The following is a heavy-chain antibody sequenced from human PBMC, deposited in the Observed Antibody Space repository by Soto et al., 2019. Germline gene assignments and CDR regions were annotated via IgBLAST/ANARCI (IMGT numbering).Heavy chain of an antibody. Sequence: QVQLVQSGAEVKKPGASVKVSCEASGYTFTGYYLHWVRQAPGQGLEWMGWINPYSGDIKYAQKFQGRVTMTRDTSIETAYMELTKLKSDDTAIFYCAREQRPLHAFDLRGQGTMVTVSS. CDR3: AREQRPLHAFDL. V-gene: IGHV1-2*02. J-gene: IGHJ3*01. CDR1: GYTFTGYY. CDR2: INPYSGDI.